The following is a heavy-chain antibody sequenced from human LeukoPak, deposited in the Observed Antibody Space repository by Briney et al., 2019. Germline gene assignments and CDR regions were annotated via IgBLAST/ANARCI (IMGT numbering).Heavy chain of an antibody. CDR3: ARASVYYYDSGIRSWYYYMDV. D-gene: IGHD3-22*01. CDR2: IYYSGST. Sequence: SQTLSLTCTVSGGSISSGDYYWSWIRQPPGKGLEWIGYIYYSGSTYYNPSLKSRVTISVDTSKNQFSLKLSSVTAADMAVYYCARASVYYYDSGIRSWYYYMDVWGKGTTVTVSS. J-gene: IGHJ6*03. CDR1: GGSISSGDYY. V-gene: IGHV4-30-4*08.